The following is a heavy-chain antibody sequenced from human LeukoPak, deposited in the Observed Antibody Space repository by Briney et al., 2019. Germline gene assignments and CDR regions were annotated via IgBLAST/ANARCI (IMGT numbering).Heavy chain of an antibody. CDR2: IYYSGST. Sequence: PSETLSLTCTVSGGSISSSSYYWGWIRQPPGKGLEWIGSIYYSGSTYYNPSLKSRVTISVDKSKNQFSLKLSSVTAADTAVYYCARVASDMVRGVIIYYFDYWGQGTLVTVSS. V-gene: IGHV4-39*07. D-gene: IGHD3-10*01. J-gene: IGHJ4*02. CDR3: ARVASDMVRGVIIYYFDY. CDR1: GGSISSSSYY.